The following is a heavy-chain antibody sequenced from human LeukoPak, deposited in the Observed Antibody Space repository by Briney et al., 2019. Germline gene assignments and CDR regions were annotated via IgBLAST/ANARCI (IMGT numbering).Heavy chain of an antibody. V-gene: IGHV1-2*02. CDR3: ARRYCSSTSCYAYYFDY. D-gene: IGHD2-2*01. J-gene: IGHJ4*02. CDR1: GYIFTGYY. Sequence: GASVKVSCKASGYIFTGYYMHWVRQAPGQGLEWMGWINPNSGGTNYAQKFQGRVTMTRDTSISTAYMELSRLRSDDTAVYYCARRYCSSTSCYAYYFDYWGQGTLVTVSS. CDR2: INPNSGGT.